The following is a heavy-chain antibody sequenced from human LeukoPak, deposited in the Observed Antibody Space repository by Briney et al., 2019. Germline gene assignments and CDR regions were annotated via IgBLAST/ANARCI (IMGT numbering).Heavy chain of an antibody. CDR3: ARDGDMATHECWYFDL. J-gene: IGHJ2*01. V-gene: IGHV1-18*01. CDR2: ISAYNGNT. Sequence: ASVKVSCKASGYTFTSYGFSWVRQPPGQGLEWMGWISAYNGNTNYAQNLQDRVTMTTDTFTSTAYMELRSLRSDDTAVYYCARDGDMATHECWYFDLWGRGTMVTVSS. D-gene: IGHD5-24*01. CDR1: GYTFTSYG.